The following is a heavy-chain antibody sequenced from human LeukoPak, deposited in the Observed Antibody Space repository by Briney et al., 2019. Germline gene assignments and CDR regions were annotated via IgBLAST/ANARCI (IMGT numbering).Heavy chain of an antibody. D-gene: IGHD1-1*01. J-gene: IGHJ4*02. V-gene: IGHV3-74*01. CDR3: VRAKNWNFDS. CDR1: GFTLSTYW. Sequence: GGSLRLSCAASGFTLSTYWFHWVRQAIGKGLVWVSRITPDGSITNYADSVKGRFTISRDNAKNTLYLQMNSLRDEDTAVYYCVRAKNWNFDSWGQGTLVTVSS. CDR2: ITPDGSIT.